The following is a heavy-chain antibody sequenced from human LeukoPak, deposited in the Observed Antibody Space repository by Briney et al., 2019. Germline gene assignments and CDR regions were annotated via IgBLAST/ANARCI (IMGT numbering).Heavy chain of an antibody. J-gene: IGHJ4*02. V-gene: IGHV3-74*01. CDR1: GFTFSSYS. D-gene: IGHD6-13*01. Sequence: PGGSLRLSCAASGFTFSSYSMHWVRQAPGKGLVWVSRINSDESSTSYADSAKGRFTISRDNAKNTLYLQMNSLRAEDTAVYYCARGSTWLLGFDYWGQGTLVTVSS. CDR3: ARGSTWLLGFDY. CDR2: INSDESST.